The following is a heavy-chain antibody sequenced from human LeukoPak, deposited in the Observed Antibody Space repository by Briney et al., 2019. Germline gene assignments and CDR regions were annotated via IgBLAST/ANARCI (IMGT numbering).Heavy chain of an antibody. CDR2: IYYSGST. D-gene: IGHD6-13*01. CDR1: GGSISSYY. CDR3: ARGSSSWPYYFDY. J-gene: IGHJ4*02. Sequence: SETLSLTCTVSGGSISSYYWSWIRQPPGKGLEWIGYIYYSGSTNYNPSLKSRVTISVDTSKNQFSLKLSSVTAADTAMYYCARGSSSWPYYFDYWGQGALVTVSS. V-gene: IGHV4-59*01.